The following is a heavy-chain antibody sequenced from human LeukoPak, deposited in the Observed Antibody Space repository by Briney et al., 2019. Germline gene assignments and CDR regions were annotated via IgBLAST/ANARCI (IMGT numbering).Heavy chain of an antibody. CDR2: IHYSENV. V-gene: IGHV4-39*01. CDR3: ARRGVMTSRMVRGDFDY. Sequence: PSETLSLTCTVSGGSIISNLYYWGWIRQPPGKGLEWIGDIHYSENVYYNSSLKSRVTIFVDTSQNQFSLKLSSVTAADTAVYYCARRGVMTSRMVRGDFDYWGQGTLVTVSS. J-gene: IGHJ4*02. CDR1: GGSIISNLYY. D-gene: IGHD3-10*01.